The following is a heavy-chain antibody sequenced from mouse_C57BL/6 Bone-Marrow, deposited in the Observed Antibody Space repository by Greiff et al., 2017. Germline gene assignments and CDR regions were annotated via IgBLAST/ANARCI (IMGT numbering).Heavy chain of an antibody. J-gene: IGHJ3*01. CDR3: TRGLITTVVATRAY. CDR2: ISSGGDYI. D-gene: IGHD1-1*01. CDR1: GFTFSSYA. Sequence: EVKLVESGEGLVKPGGSLKLSCAASGFTFSSYAMSWVRQTPEKRLEWVAYISSGGDYIYYADTVKGRFTISRDNARNTLYLQMSSLKSEDTAMYYCTRGLITTVVATRAYWGQGTLVTVSA. V-gene: IGHV5-9-1*02.